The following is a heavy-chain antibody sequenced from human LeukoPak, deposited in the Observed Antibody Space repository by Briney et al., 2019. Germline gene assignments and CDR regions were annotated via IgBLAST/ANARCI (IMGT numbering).Heavy chain of an antibody. J-gene: IGHJ4*02. V-gene: IGHV1-2*04. CDR1: GYTFTGYY. CDR3: ARVEDSSGWYYFDY. Sequence: ASVKVSCKASGYTFTGYYMHWVRQAPGQGLEWMGWINPNSGGTNYAQKFQGWVTMTRDTSISTAYMELSRLRSDDTAVYYCARVEDSSGWYYFDYWGQGTLVTVSS. CDR2: INPNSGGT. D-gene: IGHD6-19*01.